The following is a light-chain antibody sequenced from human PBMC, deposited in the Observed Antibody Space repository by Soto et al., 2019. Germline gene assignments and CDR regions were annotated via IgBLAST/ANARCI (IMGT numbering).Light chain of an antibody. J-gene: IGLJ2*01. CDR2: EVS. Sequence: QSALTQPASVSGSPGQSITISCTGTSSDVGGYNYVSWYQQHPGKAPKLMIYEVSNRPSGVSNRFSGSKSGNMASLTISGLQAEDEADYYCSSNTDSSTVVFGGGTKVTVL. CDR1: SSDVGGYNY. V-gene: IGLV2-14*01. CDR3: SSNTDSSTVV.